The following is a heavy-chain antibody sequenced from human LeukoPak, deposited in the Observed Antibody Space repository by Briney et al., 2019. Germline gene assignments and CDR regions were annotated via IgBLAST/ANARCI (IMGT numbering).Heavy chain of an antibody. V-gene: IGHV1-58*02. CDR3: AALSYCSGGSCRGY. CDR2: IVVGSGNT. CDR1: VFTFTSSA. J-gene: IGHJ4*02. Sequence: SVKVSCKASVFTFTSSAMQWVLQARGQRLEWIGWIVVGSGNTNYAQKFQERVTITRDMSTSTAYMELSSLRSEDTAMYYCAALSYCSGGSCRGYWGQGTLVTVSS. D-gene: IGHD2-15*01.